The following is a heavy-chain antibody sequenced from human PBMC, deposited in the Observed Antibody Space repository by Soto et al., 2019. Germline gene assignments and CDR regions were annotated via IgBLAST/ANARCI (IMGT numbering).Heavy chain of an antibody. CDR3: ARDGAVAGDSNFDY. CDR2: INAGNGNI. Sequence: ASVKVSCKASGYTFTSFAIHWVRQAPGQGLEWMGWINAGNGNIKHSQKFQHRVTITRDTSASTAYMELSSLRFEDTAVYYCARDGAVAGDSNFDYWGQGTLVTVSS. CDR1: GYTFTSFA. D-gene: IGHD6-19*01. V-gene: IGHV1-3*01. J-gene: IGHJ4*02.